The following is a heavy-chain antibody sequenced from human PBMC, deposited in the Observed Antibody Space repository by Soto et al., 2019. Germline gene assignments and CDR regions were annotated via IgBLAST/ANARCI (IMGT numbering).Heavy chain of an antibody. Sequence: PGGSLRLSCAASGVTFNIYSMNWVRQAPGKGLEWVSYITSDTATIHYADSVRGRFTVSRDNAGYSLFLQMNSLRDEDTAVYYCARSVEGHFDYWGQGALVTVSS. CDR3: ARSVEGHFDY. V-gene: IGHV3-48*02. D-gene: IGHD6-19*01. CDR1: GVTFNIYS. J-gene: IGHJ4*02. CDR2: ITSDTATI.